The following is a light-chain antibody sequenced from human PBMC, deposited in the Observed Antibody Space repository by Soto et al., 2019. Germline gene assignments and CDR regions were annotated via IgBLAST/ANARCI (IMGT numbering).Light chain of an antibody. J-gene: IGKJ1*01. CDR3: QKYNNWPPWT. CDR2: GAS. CDR1: QSVSSN. V-gene: IGKV3-15*01. Sequence: EIVMTQSPATLSVSPGERATLSCRASQSVSSNLAWYQQKPGQAPRLLIYGASTRATGIPDRFSGSGSGTELTLTIRRLQSEDLAVYYGQKYNNWPPWTVGKGQKGDIK.